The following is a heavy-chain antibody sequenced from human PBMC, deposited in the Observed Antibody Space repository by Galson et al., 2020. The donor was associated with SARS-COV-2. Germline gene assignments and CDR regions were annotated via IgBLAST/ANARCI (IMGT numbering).Heavy chain of an antibody. CDR1: GFTVSSNY. J-gene: IGHJ4*02. D-gene: IGHD3-10*01. CDR3: ARDLGPAGGFDY. CDR2: IYSGGST. V-gene: IGHV3-66*02. Sequence: ASVKVSCAASGFTVSSNYMSWVRQAPGKGLEWVSVIYSGGSTYYADSVKGRFTISRDNSKNTLYLQMNSLRAEDTAVYYCARDLGPAGGFDYWGQGTLVTVSS.